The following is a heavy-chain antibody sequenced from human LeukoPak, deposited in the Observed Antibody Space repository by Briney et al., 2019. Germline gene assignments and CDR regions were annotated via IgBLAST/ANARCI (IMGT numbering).Heavy chain of an antibody. V-gene: IGHV1-69*13. J-gene: IGHJ4*02. CDR1: GCTFSSYA. CDR2: IIPIFGTA. Sequence: SVKVSCKASGCTFSSYAISWVRQAPGQGLEWMGGIIPIFGTANYAQKFQGRVTITADESTSTAYMELSSLRSEDTAVYYCARGSPMVLADSLGYWGQGTLVTVSS. D-gene: IGHD3-10*01. CDR3: ARGSPMVLADSLGY.